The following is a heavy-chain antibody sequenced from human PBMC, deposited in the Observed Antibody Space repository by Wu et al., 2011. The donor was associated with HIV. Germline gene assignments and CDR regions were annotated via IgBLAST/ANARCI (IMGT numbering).Heavy chain of an antibody. J-gene: IGHJ4*02. CDR2: MNPNSGNT. CDR1: GYTFTRFD. Sequence: EVKKPGASVKVSCKASGYTFTRFDINWVRQATGQGLEWMGWMNPNSGNTGYAQKFQGRVTMTRNTSISTAYMELSSLRSDDTAVYYCARGDNLPLTKRYYFHYWGQGTLVTVSS. CDR3: ARGDNLPLTKRYYFHY. V-gene: IGHV1-8*01. D-gene: IGHD1-1*01.